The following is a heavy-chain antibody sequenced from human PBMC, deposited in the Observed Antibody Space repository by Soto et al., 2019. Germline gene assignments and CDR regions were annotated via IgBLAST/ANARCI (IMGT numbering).Heavy chain of an antibody. D-gene: IGHD3-10*01. CDR1: GYTFTSYA. CDR2: INAGNGNT. J-gene: IGHJ4*02. Sequence: QVQLVQSGAEVKKPGASVKVSCKASGYTFTSYAMHWVRQAPGQRLEWMGWINAGNGNTKYSQKFQGRVTITRDTSASTAYMELSSLRSEDTAVYSCAGGLNGSLHYLDYWGQGTLVTVSS. CDR3: AGGLNGSLHYLDY. V-gene: IGHV1-3*01.